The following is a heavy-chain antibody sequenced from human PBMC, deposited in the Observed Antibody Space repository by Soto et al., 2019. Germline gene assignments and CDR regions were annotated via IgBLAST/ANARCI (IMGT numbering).Heavy chain of an antibody. CDR3: ATQGPSMPFSLGYYGMDV. CDR2: ISYDGSNK. D-gene: IGHD2-2*01. V-gene: IGHV3-30*03. CDR1: GFTFSSYG. J-gene: IGHJ6*02. Sequence: GGSLRLSCAASGFTFSSYGMHWVRQAPGKGLEWVAVISYDGSNKYYADSVKGRFTISRDNSKNTLYLQMNSLRAEDTAVYYCATQGPSMPFSLGYYGMDVWGQGTTVTVSS.